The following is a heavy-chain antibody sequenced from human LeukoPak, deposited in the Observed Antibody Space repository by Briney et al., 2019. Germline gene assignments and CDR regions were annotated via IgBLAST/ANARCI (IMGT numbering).Heavy chain of an antibody. J-gene: IGHJ3*02. V-gene: IGHV3-21*01. Sequence: PGGSLRLSCAASGFTFSSYGMHWVRQAPGKGLEWVSSISSSSSYIYYADSVKGRFTISRDNAKNSLYLQMNSLRAEDTAVYYCARARVDIDLGDAFDIWGQGTTVTVSS. CDR2: ISSSSSYI. CDR3: ARARVDIDLGDAFDI. D-gene: IGHD2-2*03. CDR1: GFTFSSYG.